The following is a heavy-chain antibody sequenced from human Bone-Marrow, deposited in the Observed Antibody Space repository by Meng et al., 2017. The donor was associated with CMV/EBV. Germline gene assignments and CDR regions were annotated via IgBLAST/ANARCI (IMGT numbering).Heavy chain of an antibody. J-gene: IGHJ4*02. Sequence: GESLKISCKGSGYTFTSYDINWVRQATGQGLEWMGWMNPNSGNTGYAQKFQGRVTMTRNTSISTAYMELSSLRSEDTAVYYCARAPWNDDYWGQGTLVTVSS. D-gene: IGHD1-1*01. V-gene: IGHV1-8*01. CDR3: ARAPWNDDY. CDR2: MNPNSGNT. CDR1: GYTFTSYD.